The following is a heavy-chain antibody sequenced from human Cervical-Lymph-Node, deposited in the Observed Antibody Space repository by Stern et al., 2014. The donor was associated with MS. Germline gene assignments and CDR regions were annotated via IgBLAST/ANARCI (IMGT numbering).Heavy chain of an antibody. CDR3: AREVTNMFYYGMDV. D-gene: IGHD2/OR15-2a*01. J-gene: IGHJ6*02. V-gene: IGHV4-61*01. Sequence: VQLVQSGPGLVKSSETLSLTCTVSGDSVDNDKYYWSWIRQPPGKGLEWIGFISYSGRSNYNPSLRSRVTLSLDTSKNQVSLKLTSGTAADTAVYYCAREVTNMFYYGMDVWGQGTTVTVSS. CDR1: GDSVDNDKYY. CDR2: ISYSGRS.